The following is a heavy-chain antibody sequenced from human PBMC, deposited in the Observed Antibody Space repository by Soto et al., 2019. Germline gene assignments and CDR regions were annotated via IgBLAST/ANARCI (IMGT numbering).Heavy chain of an antibody. J-gene: IGHJ4*02. D-gene: IGHD3-3*01. V-gene: IGHV4-59*01. CDR3: ARVGDFWRGSLDY. Sequence: PSETLSLTCTVSGGSISSYYWSWIRQPPGKGLEWIGYIYYSGSTNYNPSLKSRVTISVDTSKNQFSLKLSSVTAADTAVYYCARVGDFWRGSLDYWGKGTLVTVSS. CDR2: IYYSGST. CDR1: GGSISSYY.